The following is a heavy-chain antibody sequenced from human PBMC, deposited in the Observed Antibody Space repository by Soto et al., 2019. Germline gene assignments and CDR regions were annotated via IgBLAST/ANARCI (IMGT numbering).Heavy chain of an antibody. J-gene: IGHJ6*02. V-gene: IGHV1-58*01. CDR2: IVVGSGNT. CDR3: AADPTADYYYYGMDV. CDR1: GFTFTSSA. Sequence: QMQLVQSGPEVKKPGTSVKVSCKASGFTFTSSAVQWVRQARGQRLEWIGWIVVGSGNTNYAQKFQERVTITRDMSTSTAYMGLSSLISEDTAVYYCAADPTADYYYYGMDVWGQGTTVTVSS.